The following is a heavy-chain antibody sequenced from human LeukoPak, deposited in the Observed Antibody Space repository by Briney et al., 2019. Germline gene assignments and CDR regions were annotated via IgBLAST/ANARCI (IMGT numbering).Heavy chain of an antibody. CDR1: GFSFNTYS. D-gene: IGHD3-22*01. V-gene: IGHV3-21*01. CDR2: ISRTSESI. CDR3: ARGGYYYDSSGYYHNYFHYFDY. J-gene: IGHJ4*02. Sequence: PGGSLRLSCAASGFSFNTYSMSWVRQAPGKGLEWVGIISRTSESIFYADSLKGRFTISRDNAKNSLYLQMNGLRAEDTAVYYCARGGYYYDSSGYYHNYFHYFDYWGQGTLVTVSS.